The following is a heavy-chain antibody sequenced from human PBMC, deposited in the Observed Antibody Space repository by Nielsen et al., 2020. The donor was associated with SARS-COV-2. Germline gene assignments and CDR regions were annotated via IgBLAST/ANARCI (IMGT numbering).Heavy chain of an antibody. CDR2: ISTSGGGT. D-gene: IGHD3-10*01. Sequence: GGSLRLSCAASGFPFSDYAMTWVRQAPGKGLEWVSSISTSGGGTYYADSVRGRFTISRDNSKTTLFLHMNSLRAEDTAVYYCAKGNSKLSWFGELALYYYYYGLDVWGQGTTVTVSS. V-gene: IGHV3-23*01. CDR3: AKGNSKLSWFGELALYYYYYGLDV. J-gene: IGHJ6*02. CDR1: GFPFSDYA.